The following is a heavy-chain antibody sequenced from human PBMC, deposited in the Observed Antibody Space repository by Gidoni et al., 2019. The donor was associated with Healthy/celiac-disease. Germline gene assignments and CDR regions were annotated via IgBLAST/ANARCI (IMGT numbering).Heavy chain of an antibody. V-gene: IGHV4-34*01. CDR2: INHSGST. CDR1: GGSFSGYY. Sequence: QVQLQQWGAGLLKPSETLSLTCAVYGGSFSGYYWSWISQPPGKGLEWIGEINHSGSTNSNPSLKSRVTISVDTSKNQFSLKLSSVTAADTAVYYCARVFNGDIVVVVAATSGWHAFGGMDVWGQGTTVTVSS. D-gene: IGHD2-15*01. CDR3: ARVFNGDIVVVVAATSGWHAFGGMDV. J-gene: IGHJ6*02.